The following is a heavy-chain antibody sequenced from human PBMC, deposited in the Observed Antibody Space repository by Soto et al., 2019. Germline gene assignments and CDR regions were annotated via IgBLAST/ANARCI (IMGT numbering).Heavy chain of an antibody. CDR2: INPSGGST. J-gene: IGHJ4*02. D-gene: IGHD3-22*01. V-gene: IGHV1-46*01. CDR1: GYTFTSYY. CDR3: ARESYYDSSGYYYGPRKFDY. Sequence: GASVKVSCKASGYTFTSYYMHWVRQAPGQGLEWMGIINPSGGSTSYAQKFQGRVTMTRDTSTSTVYMELSSLRSEDTAVYYCARESYYDSSGYYYGPRKFDYWGQGTLVTVSS.